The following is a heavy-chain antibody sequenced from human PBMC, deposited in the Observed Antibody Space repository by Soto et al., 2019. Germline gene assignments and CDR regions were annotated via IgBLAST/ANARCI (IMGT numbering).Heavy chain of an antibody. CDR1: GGPISTSRNY. V-gene: IGHV4-39*02. D-gene: IGHD2-2*01. Sequence: HLQLQEPGPGLVKPSETLSLTCTVSGGPISTSRNYWGWIRQSPGKGLEWIGSMTYGGGTAYYNSSLKSRVTISVDPSRNHFSLRLSSLTAEDTAVYYCVGSSNGACNDWGQGSVVTVSS. CDR3: VGSSNGACND. CDR2: MTYGGGTA. J-gene: IGHJ4*02.